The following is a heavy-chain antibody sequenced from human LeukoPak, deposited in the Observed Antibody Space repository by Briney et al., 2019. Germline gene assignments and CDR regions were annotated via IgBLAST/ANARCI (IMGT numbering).Heavy chain of an antibody. Sequence: GRSLRLSCAASGFTFSSYAMHWVRQAPGKGLEWVAVISYDGSNKYYADSVKGRFTTSRDNSKNTLYLQMNSLRAEDTAVYYCARDHYSSGSYWGQGTLVTVSS. CDR1: GFTFSSYA. J-gene: IGHJ4*02. CDR3: ARDHYSSGSY. V-gene: IGHV3-30*04. CDR2: ISYDGSNK. D-gene: IGHD6-19*01.